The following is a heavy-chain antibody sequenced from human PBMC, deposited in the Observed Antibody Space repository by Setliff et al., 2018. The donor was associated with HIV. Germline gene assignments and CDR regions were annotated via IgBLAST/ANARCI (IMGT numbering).Heavy chain of an antibody. CDR2: INPNSGGT. J-gene: IGHJ3*02. CDR1: GYTFTGYY. V-gene: IGHV1-2*02. D-gene: IGHD6-19*01. CDR3: ARRHSLRIAVAGRGDAFDI. Sequence: GASVKVSCKASGYTFTGYYMHWVRQAPGQGLEWMGWINPNSGGTNYAQKFQGRVTMTRDTSISTAYMELSRLRSDDTAVYYCARRHSLRIAVAGRGDAFDIWGQGKMVTVSS.